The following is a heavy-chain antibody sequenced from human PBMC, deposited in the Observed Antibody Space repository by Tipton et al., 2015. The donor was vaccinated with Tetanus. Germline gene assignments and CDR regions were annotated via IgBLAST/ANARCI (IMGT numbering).Heavy chain of an antibody. CDR1: GYTFSNYG. J-gene: IGHJ5*02. D-gene: IGHD6-13*01. CDR3: ARSMAAAGTGWFDP. CDR2: ISAYNGDT. Sequence: QLVQSGAEVKKPGASVKVSCKTSGYTFSNYGVSWVRQAPGRGLEWMGGISAYNGDTNTAQNLQGRVTMTTDTSTSTASMEVRSLTYDVTAVFYCARSMAAAGTGWFDPWGQGTLVTVSS. V-gene: IGHV1-18*01.